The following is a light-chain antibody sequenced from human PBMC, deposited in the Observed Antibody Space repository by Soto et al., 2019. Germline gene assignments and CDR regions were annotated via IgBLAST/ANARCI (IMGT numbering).Light chain of an antibody. CDR2: DVS. CDR3: QQRNNWPWT. V-gene: IGKV3-11*01. Sequence: EIMLTPSPATLSLSPGERGTLSCRASASVTDNLAWYQQKPGQAPRLLVYDVSNRAAGIPTRFSGGGSGTDFTLTISSVQPEDFVVYYCQQRNNWPWTFGQGTKVDIK. J-gene: IGKJ1*01. CDR1: ASVTDN.